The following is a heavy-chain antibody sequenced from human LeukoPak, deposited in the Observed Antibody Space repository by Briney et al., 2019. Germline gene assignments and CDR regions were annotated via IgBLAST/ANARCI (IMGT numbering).Heavy chain of an antibody. CDR2: ISISGGST. CDR3: AKHVSNYGGIEY. J-gene: IGHJ4*02. CDR1: GFTFSNYW. V-gene: IGHV3-23*01. D-gene: IGHD4-23*01. Sequence: GGSLRLSCAASGFTFSNYWMSWVRQAPGKGLEWVSAISISGGSTYYADSVKGRFTISRDNSKNTLSLQMNSLRAEDTAVYYCAKHVSNYGGIEYWAQGTLVTVSS.